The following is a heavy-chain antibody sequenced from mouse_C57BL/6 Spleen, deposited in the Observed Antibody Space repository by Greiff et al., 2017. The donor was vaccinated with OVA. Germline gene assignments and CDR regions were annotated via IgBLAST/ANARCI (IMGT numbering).Heavy chain of an antibody. V-gene: IGHV1-74*01. CDR1: GYTFTSYW. D-gene: IGHD1-1*01. Sequence: QVHVKQPGAELVKPGASVKVSCKASGYTFTSYWMHWVKQRPGQGLEWIGRIHPSDSDTNYNQKFKGKATLTVDKSSSTAYMQLSSLTSEDSAVYYCATYYYGSSFAYWGQGTLVTVSA. J-gene: IGHJ3*01. CDR2: IHPSDSDT. CDR3: ATYYYGSSFAY.